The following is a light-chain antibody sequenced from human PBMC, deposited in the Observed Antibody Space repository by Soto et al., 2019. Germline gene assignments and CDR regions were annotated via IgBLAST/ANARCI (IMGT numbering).Light chain of an antibody. CDR1: QSVSSY. CDR3: QQRSNWLT. Sequence: EIVLTQSPATLSLSPGERATLSCKASQSVSSYLAWYQQKPGQAPRLLIYDASNRATGIPARFSGSGSGTDFTLTISRLEHEDFAVHYCQQRSNWLTFGGGTKVEIK. CDR2: DAS. V-gene: IGKV3-11*01. J-gene: IGKJ4*01.